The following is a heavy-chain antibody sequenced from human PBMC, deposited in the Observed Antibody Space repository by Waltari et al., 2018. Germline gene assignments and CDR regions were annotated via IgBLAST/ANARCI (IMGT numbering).Heavy chain of an antibody. CDR2: INPNSGGT. D-gene: IGHD2-21*01. Sequence: QVQLVQSGAEVTKPGASVKVSCKASGYTFTRYYMHWVRQAPGQGLEWMGRINPNSGGTNYAQKFQGRVTMTRDTSISTAYMELSRLRSDDTAVYYCARARKIVYYFDYWGQGTLVTVSS. J-gene: IGHJ4*02. CDR1: GYTFTRYY. V-gene: IGHV1-2*06. CDR3: ARARKIVYYFDY.